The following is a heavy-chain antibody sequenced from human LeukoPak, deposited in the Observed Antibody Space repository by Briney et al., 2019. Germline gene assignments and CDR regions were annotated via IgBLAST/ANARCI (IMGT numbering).Heavy chain of an antibody. V-gene: IGHV3-30*02. Sequence: PGGSLTLSCAASGFTFSSYGMRWVRQAPGKGLEWVAFIRYDGSNKYYADSVKGLFTISRDNYKNTLYLQMNSLRAEDTAVYYCARALSRAFQPLLGYWGQGTLVTVSS. CDR3: ARALSRAFQPLLGY. D-gene: IGHD2-21*02. J-gene: IGHJ4*02. CDR1: GFTFSSYG. CDR2: IRYDGSNK.